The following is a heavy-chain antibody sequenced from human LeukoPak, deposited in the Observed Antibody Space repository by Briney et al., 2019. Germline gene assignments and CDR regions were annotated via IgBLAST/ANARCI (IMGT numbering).Heavy chain of an antibody. D-gene: IGHD6-6*01. J-gene: IGHJ4*02. CDR3: ARHNLEQLVEG. CDR2: IFHSGGT. CDR1: DGSITDNW. V-gene: IGHV4-4*02. Sequence: SGTLSLTCAVSDGSITDNWWSWVRQPPGKGLEWIGEIFHSGGTNYNPSLKSRVTISVDTSKNQFSLKLSSVTAADTAVYYCARHNLEQLVEGWGQGTLVTVSS.